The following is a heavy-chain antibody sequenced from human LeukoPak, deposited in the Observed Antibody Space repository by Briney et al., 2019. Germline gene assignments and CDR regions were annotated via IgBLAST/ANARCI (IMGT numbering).Heavy chain of an antibody. V-gene: IGHV3-74*03. CDR3: AITVDCRATTDCYSYFHH. Sequence: GGSLRLSCAASGFTFSSYWMHWVRQAPGKGLVWVSRVSNDGTYTEYADSVKGRFTISRDNAKDTLYLQVNSLRAEDTAVYYCAITVDCRATTDCYSYFHHWGQGTLVTVSS. CDR1: GFTFSSYW. CDR2: VSNDGTYT. D-gene: IGHD2-21*02. J-gene: IGHJ1*01.